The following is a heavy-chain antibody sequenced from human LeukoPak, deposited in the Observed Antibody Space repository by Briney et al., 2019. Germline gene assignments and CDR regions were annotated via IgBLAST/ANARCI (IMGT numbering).Heavy chain of an antibody. CDR2: ISGSGGST. J-gene: IGHJ4*02. V-gene: IGHV3-23*01. CDR1: GFAFSSYA. Sequence: AGGSLRLSCAASGFAFSSYAMSWVRQAPGKGLEWVSAISGSGGSTYYADSVKGRFTISRDNSKNTLYLQMNSLRAEDTAVYYCAKDTYGDYYGDYFDYWGQGTLVTVSS. CDR3: AKDTYGDYYGDYFDY. D-gene: IGHD4-17*01.